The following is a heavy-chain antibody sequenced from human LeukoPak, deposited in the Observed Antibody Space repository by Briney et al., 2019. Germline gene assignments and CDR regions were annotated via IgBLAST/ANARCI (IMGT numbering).Heavy chain of an antibody. D-gene: IGHD4-17*01. Sequence: ASVKVSCKASGYTFTSYGISWVRQAPGQGLEWMGWISAYSGNTNYAQKLQGRVTMTTDTSTSTAYMELRSLRSDDRAVYYCARTDYGDYVGEETTNWFDPWGQGTLVTVSS. CDR2: ISAYSGNT. CDR3: ARTDYGDYVGEETTNWFDP. V-gene: IGHV1-18*01. CDR1: GYTFTSYG. J-gene: IGHJ5*02.